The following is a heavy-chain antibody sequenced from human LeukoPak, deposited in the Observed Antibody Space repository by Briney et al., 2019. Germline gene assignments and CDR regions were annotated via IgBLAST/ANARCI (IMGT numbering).Heavy chain of an antibody. D-gene: IGHD5-24*01. CDR3: ARVRRDDDNVSFDY. Sequence: ASVKVSCKTSGYTFTNYGISWVRQAPGQGLEWMGWISAYNGNTNYVQKLQGRVTMTIDTSTSTAYMELRSLRSDDTAVYYCARVRRDDDNVSFDYWGQGTLVSVSS. CDR1: GYTFTNYG. V-gene: IGHV1-18*01. J-gene: IGHJ4*02. CDR2: ISAYNGNT.